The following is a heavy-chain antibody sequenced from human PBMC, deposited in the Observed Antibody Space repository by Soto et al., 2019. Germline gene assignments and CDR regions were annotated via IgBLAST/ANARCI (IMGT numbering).Heavy chain of an antibody. CDR2: ISGSGGST. Sequence: GGSLRLSCAASGFTFSSYAMSWVRQAPGKGLEWVSGISGSGGSTYYADSVKGRFTISRDNSKNMLYLQMNSLRAEDTAVYYCAKRSLIVVVTAGESFSDYWGQGTLVTVSS. V-gene: IGHV3-23*01. D-gene: IGHD2-21*02. CDR3: AKRSLIVVVTAGESFSDY. J-gene: IGHJ4*02. CDR1: GFTFSSYA.